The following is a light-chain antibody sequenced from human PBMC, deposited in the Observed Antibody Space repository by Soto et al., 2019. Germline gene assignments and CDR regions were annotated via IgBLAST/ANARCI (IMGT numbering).Light chain of an antibody. CDR3: SSYTSSSTL. CDR2: DVS. J-gene: IGLJ1*01. CDR1: SSDVGGYNY. V-gene: IGLV2-14*01. Sequence: QSVLTQPASVSGSPGQSITISCTGTSSDVGGYNYVSWYQQHPGKAPKLMIYDVSNRPSGVSNRFSGSKSGNTASLTISGLQAEDDADYYGSSYTSSSTLFGTGTKLTVL.